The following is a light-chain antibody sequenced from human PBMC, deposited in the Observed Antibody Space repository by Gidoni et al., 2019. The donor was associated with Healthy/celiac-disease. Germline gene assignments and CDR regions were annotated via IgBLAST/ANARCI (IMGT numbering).Light chain of an antibody. V-gene: IGLV2-14*03. J-gene: IGLJ2*01. CDR1: SSDVGGYNY. Sequence: QSALTQPAPVSGSPGQSLTISCTGTSSDVGGYNYVSWYQQHPGKAPKLMIYDVSNRPSGVSNRFSGSKSGNTASLTISGLQAEDEADYYCSSYTSSSTDVVFGGGTKLTVL. CDR3: SSYTSSSTDVV. CDR2: DVS.